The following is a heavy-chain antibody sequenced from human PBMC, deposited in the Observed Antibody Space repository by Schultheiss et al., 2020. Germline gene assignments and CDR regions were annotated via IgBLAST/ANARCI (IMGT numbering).Heavy chain of an antibody. V-gene: IGHV4-59*01. CDR1: GGSISNYY. CDR2: IYYTGST. D-gene: IGHD6-13*01. Sequence: SETLSLTCTVSGGSISNYYWSWIRQPPGKGLEWIGYIYYTGSTNYNPSLKSRVTMSVDTSENQFSLRLSSVTAADTAVYYCARVALQQWFDSWGQRTLVTVSS. J-gene: IGHJ5*01. CDR3: ARVALQQWFDS.